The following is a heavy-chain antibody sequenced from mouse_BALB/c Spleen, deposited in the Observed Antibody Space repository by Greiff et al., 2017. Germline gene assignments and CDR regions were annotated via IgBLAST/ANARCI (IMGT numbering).Heavy chain of an antibody. J-gene: IGHJ4*01. D-gene: IGHD3-1*01. CDR2: IDPSDSET. CDR1: GYTFTSYW. CDR3: ARSGGAGMDY. V-gene: IGHV1-69*02. Sequence: QVQLQQPGAELVKPGAPVKLSCKASGYTFTSYWMNWVKQRPGRGLEWIGRIDPSDSETHYNQKFKDKATLTVDKSSSTAYIQLSSLTSEDSAVYDCARSGGAGMDYWGQGTSVTVSS.